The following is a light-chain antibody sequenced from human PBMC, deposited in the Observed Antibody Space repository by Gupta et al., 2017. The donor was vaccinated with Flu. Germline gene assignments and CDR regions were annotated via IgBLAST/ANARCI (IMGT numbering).Light chain of an antibody. V-gene: IGKV3-20*01. CDR1: QTIRSDY. CDR2: GAS. Sequence: EFVLTQPPAIRSLSPGERATLSCRASQTIRSDYLTWYQHKHGQAPRVLMYGASSRATGIPDRFSGSGSGTDFTLTITRLEPEDFAVYYCQHYDNSQYTFGQGTKLEIK. CDR3: QHYDNSQYT. J-gene: IGKJ2*01.